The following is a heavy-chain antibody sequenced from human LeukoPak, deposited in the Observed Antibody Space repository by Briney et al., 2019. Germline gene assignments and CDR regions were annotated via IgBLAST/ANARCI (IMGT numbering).Heavy chain of an antibody. CDR1: GFTFGDHA. CDR2: IRSKAYRGTT. J-gene: IGHJ6*02. D-gene: IGHD5-18*01. CDR3: ARGPIQLWIHNVMDV. V-gene: IGHV3-49*04. Sequence: GGSLRLSCTGSGFTFGDHAMSWVRQAPGKGLEWVGSIRSKAYRGTTEYAASVKGRFTISRDDSASIAYLQMNSLRTEDTAVYYCARGPIQLWIHNVMDVWGQGTTVTVSS.